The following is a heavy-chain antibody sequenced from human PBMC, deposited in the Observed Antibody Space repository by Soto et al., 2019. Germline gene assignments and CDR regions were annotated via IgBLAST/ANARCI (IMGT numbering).Heavy chain of an antibody. D-gene: IGHD5-12*01. V-gene: IGHV4-59*08. CDR2: IYYSGST. CDR1: GDSISSYY. Sequence: SETLSLTCTVSGDSISSYYWSWIRQPPGKGLEWIGYIYYSGSTNYNPSLKSRVTISVDTSKNQFSLKLSSVTAADTAVYYCASANTYSGYDWDYFDDCGQGTRVTVAS. J-gene: IGHJ4*02. CDR3: ASANTYSGYDWDYFDD.